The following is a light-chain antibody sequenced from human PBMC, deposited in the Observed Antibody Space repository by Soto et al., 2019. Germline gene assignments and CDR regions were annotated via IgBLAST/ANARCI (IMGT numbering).Light chain of an antibody. Sequence: QSALTQPPSASGSPGQSVTISCTGTSGDVGGYNYVSWYQQHPGKAPKLMIFEVTKRPSGVPDRFSGSKSGNTASLTVSGLQAEDEADYYCSLHAGVGVFGTGTKLTVL. CDR3: SLHAGVGV. V-gene: IGLV2-8*01. CDR2: EVT. J-gene: IGLJ1*01. CDR1: SGDVGGYNY.